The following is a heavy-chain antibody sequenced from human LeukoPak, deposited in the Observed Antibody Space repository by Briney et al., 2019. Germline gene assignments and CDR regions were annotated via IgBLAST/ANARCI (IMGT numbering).Heavy chain of an antibody. CDR2: IYTSGST. D-gene: IGHD5-12*01. CDR1: GGSISSGGYY. J-gene: IGHJ5*02. CDR3: ARDCLLGRLRGWFDP. V-gene: IGHV4-61*02. Sequence: SETLSLTCTVSGGSISSGGYYWSWIRQPAGKGLEWIGRIYTSGSTNYNPSLKSRVTMSVDTSKNQFSLKLSSVTAADTAVYYCARDCLLGRLRGWFDPWGQGTLVTVSS.